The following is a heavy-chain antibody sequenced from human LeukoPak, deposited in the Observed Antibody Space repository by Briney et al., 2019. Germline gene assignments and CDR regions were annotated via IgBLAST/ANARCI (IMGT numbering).Heavy chain of an antibody. CDR1: GFTFSSYN. CDR3: ARQTGSGLFILP. Sequence: GGSLRLSCAASGFTFSSYNMNWVRQAPGKGLEWVSSITSSTSYMYYADSVKGRFTISRDNAKNSLYLQMNSLRAEDTAVYYCARQTGSGLFILPGGQGTLVTVSS. D-gene: IGHD3/OR15-3a*01. J-gene: IGHJ4*02. V-gene: IGHV3-21*01. CDR2: ITSSTSYM.